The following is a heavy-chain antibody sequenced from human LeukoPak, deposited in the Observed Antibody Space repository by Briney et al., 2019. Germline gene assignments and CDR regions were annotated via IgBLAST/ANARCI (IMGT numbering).Heavy chain of an antibody. J-gene: IGHJ4*02. CDR1: GGSISSFY. CDR2: VFYTGDT. CDR3: ARHPFATPFDH. V-gene: IGHV4-59*08. Sequence: SETLSLTCTVSGGSISSFYWSWICQPPGKGLEWIGYVFYTGDTNYNPSLKSRVTVSLDTFKSQVSLSLTSVTAADTAVYYCARHPFATPFDHWGRGTLVTVSS.